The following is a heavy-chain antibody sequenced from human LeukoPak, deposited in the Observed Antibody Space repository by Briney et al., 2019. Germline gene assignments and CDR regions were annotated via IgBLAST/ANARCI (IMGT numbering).Heavy chain of an antibody. J-gene: IGHJ5*02. CDR2: IYHSGST. D-gene: IGHD5-18*01. V-gene: IGHV4-38-2*01. CDR1: GYSISSGYY. CDR3: ARGGGDTASVWFDP. Sequence: ASETLSLTCAVSGYSISSGYYWGWIRQPPGKGLEWIGSIYHSGSTYYNPSLKSRVTISVDTSKNQFSLKLSSVTAADTAVYYCARGGGDTASVWFDPWGQGTLVTVSS.